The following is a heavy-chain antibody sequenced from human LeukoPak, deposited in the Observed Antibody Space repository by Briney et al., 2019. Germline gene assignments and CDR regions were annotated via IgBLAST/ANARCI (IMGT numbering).Heavy chain of an antibody. CDR3: ARAKRSSSSSYYYYGMDV. D-gene: IGHD6-6*01. J-gene: IGHJ6*02. V-gene: IGHV4-59*01. CDR2: IYYSGST. Sequence: SETLSLTCTVSGGSISSYYWSWIRQPPGKGLEWIGYIYYSGSTNHNPSLKSRVTISVDTSKNQFSLKLSSVTAADTALYYCARAKRSSSSSYYYYGMDVWGQGTTVTVSS. CDR1: GGSISSYY.